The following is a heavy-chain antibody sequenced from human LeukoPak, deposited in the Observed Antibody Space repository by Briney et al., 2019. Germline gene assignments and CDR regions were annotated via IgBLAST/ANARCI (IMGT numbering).Heavy chain of an antibody. CDR3: ARDRGGKDF. CDR2: IKDDESQK. D-gene: IGHD1-1*01. J-gene: IGHJ4*02. V-gene: IGHV3-7*03. Sequence: PGGSLRLSCTASGFFLSSYWMSWVRQAPGKGLEWVANIKDDESQKYYGDSVKGRFTISRDNAKKSLYLQMNSLRADDTAVYYCARDRGGKDFWGQGTLVVVS. CDR1: GFFLSSYW.